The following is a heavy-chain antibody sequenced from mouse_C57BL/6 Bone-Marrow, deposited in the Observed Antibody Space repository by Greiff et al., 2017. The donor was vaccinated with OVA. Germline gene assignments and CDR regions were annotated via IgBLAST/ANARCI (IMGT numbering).Heavy chain of an antibody. CDR2: IDPSDSYT. J-gene: IGHJ2*01. CDR3: ARSYYGSSLYYFDY. CDR1: GYTFTSYW. V-gene: IGHV1-59*01. Sequence: QVQLKQPGAELVRPGTSVKLSCKASGYTFTSYWMHWVKQRPGQGLEWIGVIDPSDSYTNYNQKFKGKATLTVDTSSSTAYMQLSSLTSEDSAVDYCARSYYGSSLYYFDYWGQGTTLTVSS. D-gene: IGHD1-1*01.